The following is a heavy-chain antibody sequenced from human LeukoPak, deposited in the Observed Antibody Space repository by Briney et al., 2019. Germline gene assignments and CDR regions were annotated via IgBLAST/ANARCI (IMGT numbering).Heavy chain of an antibody. CDR3: ARGVLYSTDAFDI. CDR1: GFTFSSYC. D-gene: IGHD4-11*01. V-gene: IGHV3-7*01. J-gene: IGHJ3*02. Sequence: GGSLRLSCAVSGFTFSSYCMTWVRQAPGKGLEGVANIKQGGSETYYVDSVKGRFAISRDSAKNSLYLPMNSLRAEDTAVYYCARGVLYSTDAFDIWGQGKMVIVSS. CDR2: IKQGGSET.